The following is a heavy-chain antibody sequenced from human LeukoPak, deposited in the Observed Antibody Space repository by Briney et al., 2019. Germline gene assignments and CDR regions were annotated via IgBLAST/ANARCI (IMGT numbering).Heavy chain of an antibody. D-gene: IGHD2-2*01. CDR2: INTNTGNP. J-gene: IGHJ4*02. V-gene: IGHV7-4-1*02. CDR3: ARLYCSSTSCYLDY. CDR1: GYTFTSYA. Sequence: ASVKVPCKASGYTFTSYAMNWVRQAPGQGLEWMGWINTNTGNPTYAQGFTGRFVFSLDTSVSTAYLQISSLKAEDTAVYYCARLYCSSTSCYLDYWGQGTLVTVSS.